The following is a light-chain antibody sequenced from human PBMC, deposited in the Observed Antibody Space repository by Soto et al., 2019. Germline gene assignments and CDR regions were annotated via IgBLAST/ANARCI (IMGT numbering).Light chain of an antibody. J-gene: IGLJ1*01. CDR3: QCYDGSLTGVYV. CDR2: RNT. CDR1: SSNIGAGYD. Sequence: QSVLTQPPSVSGAPGQRVTISCTGSSSNIGAGYDVHWYQQLPETAPKLLIYRNTNRPSGVPDRFSGSKSGTSASLAITGLHAEDEADYYCQCYDGSLTGVYVFGTGTKLTVL. V-gene: IGLV1-40*01.